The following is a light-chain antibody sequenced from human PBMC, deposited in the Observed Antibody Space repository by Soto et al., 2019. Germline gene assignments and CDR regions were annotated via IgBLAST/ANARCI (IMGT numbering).Light chain of an antibody. CDR1: SSDVGNYNL. CDR3: CSYAGSVTFT. J-gene: IGLJ2*01. V-gene: IGLV2-23*02. CDR2: ATT. Sequence: QAVVTQPASVSGSPGQSITISCTGTSSDVGNYNLVSWYQHHPGKAPQLIIYATTKRPSGVSNRYSGSKSGNTASLTISGLQAEDEANYYCCSYAGSVTFTFGGGTKLTVL.